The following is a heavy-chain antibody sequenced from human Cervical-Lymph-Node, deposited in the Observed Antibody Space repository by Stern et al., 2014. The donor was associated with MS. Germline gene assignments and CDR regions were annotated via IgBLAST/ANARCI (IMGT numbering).Heavy chain of an antibody. V-gene: IGHV3-21*01. CDR3: ARDGEEGPVLTPYYFDY. J-gene: IGHJ4*02. CDR2: ITSGSDYI. CDR1: GFFFTSYS. D-gene: IGHD2-21*01. Sequence: EVQLEESGGGLVKPGGSLRLSRAASGFFFTSYSMSWVRQAPGRGLEGVSCITSGSDYIDYTDTVKGRFTVSRENARNSLYLQMNSLEADDTAVYYCARDGEEGPVLTPYYFDYWGRGTLVTVSS.